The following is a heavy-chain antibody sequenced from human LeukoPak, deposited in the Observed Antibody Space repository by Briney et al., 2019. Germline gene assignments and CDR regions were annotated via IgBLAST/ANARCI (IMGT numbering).Heavy chain of an antibody. CDR2: IYHSGST. CDR3: ARASYSSGWYSETYYYYYYMDV. D-gene: IGHD6-19*01. J-gene: IGHJ6*03. V-gene: IGHV4-38-2*02. CDR1: GYSISSGYY. Sequence: PSETLSLTCTASGYSISSGYYWGWIRQPPGKGLEWIGSIYHSGSTYYNPSLKSRVTISVDTSKNQFSLKLSPVTAADTAVYYCARASYSSGWYSETYYYYYYMDVWGKGTTVTISS.